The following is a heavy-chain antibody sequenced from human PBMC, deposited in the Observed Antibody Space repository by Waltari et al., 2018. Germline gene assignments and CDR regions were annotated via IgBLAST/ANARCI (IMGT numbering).Heavy chain of an antibody. CDR3: ARVCVGGDGYNQ. V-gene: IGHV1-69*08. CDR2: IIPIFVTA. Sequence: QVQLVQSGAEVKKPGSSVNVSCKASRGTFTSYAISWVRQAPGQGLEWMGRIIPIFVTAHCAHKLQVRVTITADKCTSTAYMELSSMSYEDTAVYYCARVCVGGDGYNQWGQGTLVNVSS. CDR1: RGTFTSYA. D-gene: IGHD5-12*01. J-gene: IGHJ4*02.